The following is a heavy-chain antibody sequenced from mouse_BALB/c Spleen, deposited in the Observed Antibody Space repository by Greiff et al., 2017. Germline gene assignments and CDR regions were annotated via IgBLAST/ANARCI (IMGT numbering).Heavy chain of an antibody. J-gene: IGHJ3*01. V-gene: IGHV1-69*02. CDR1: GYTFTSYW. CDR2: IYPSDSYT. Sequence: QVQLKQPGAELVRPGASVKLSCKASGYTFTSYWINWVKQRPGQGLEWIGNIYPSDSYTNYNQKFKDKATLTVDKSSSTAYMQLSSPTSEDSAVYYCTREEEYGKRFAYWGQGTLVTVSA. CDR3: TREEEYGKRFAY. D-gene: IGHD2-1*01.